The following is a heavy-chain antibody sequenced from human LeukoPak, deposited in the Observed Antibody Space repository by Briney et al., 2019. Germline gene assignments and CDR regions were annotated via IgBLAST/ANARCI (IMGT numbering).Heavy chain of an antibody. Sequence: SETLSLTCTVSGDSISPYYWGWIRQPPGKGLEWIGYIYYSGSTNYNPSLKSRVTISVDTSKDQLSLKLSSVTAADTAVYYCARGSMSGRPDNWFDPWGQGILVTVSS. D-gene: IGHD6-6*01. V-gene: IGHV4-59*01. CDR2: IYYSGST. CDR3: ARGSMSGRPDNWFDP. J-gene: IGHJ5*02. CDR1: GDSISPYY.